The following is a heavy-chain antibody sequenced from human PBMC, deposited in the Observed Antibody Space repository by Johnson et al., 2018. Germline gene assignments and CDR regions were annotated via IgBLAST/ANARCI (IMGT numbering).Heavy chain of an antibody. D-gene: IGHD2/OR15-2a*01. J-gene: IGHJ3*02. CDR3: AKTTSADAFDI. CDR1: GFTFSSYW. CDR2: IKQDGSEK. V-gene: IGHV3-7*01. Sequence: VQLVESGGGLVQPGGSLRLSCAASGFTFSSYWMSWVRQAPGKGLEWVANIKQDGSEKYYVDSVKGRFTISRDKAKNSLYLQMNSLRPEDTAVYYCAKTTSADAFDIWGQGTMVTVSS.